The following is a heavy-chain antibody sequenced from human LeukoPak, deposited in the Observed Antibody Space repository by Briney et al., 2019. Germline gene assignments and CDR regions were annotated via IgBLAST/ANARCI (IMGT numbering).Heavy chain of an antibody. Sequence: QPEKSLRLSCAASGFTVSSNYMSWVRQAPGKGLEWVSVIYSGGSTYYADSVKGRFTISRDNAKNTLYLQMNSLRAEDTAVYYCARDSGIQLWLDNDAFDIWGQGTMVTVSS. V-gene: IGHV3-53*01. CDR2: IYSGGST. J-gene: IGHJ3*02. D-gene: IGHD5-18*01. CDR3: ARDSGIQLWLDNDAFDI. CDR1: GFTVSSNY.